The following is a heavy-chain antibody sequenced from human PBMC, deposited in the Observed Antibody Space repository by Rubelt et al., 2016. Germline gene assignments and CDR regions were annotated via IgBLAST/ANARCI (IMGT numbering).Heavy chain of an antibody. Sequence: QLQLQESGPGLVKPSETLSLTCTVSGGSISSSSYYWGWIRQPPGKGLEWIGSICYSGSTYYNASLKILVTISVDTSKNQCSLKLSSVTAADTAGYYCARELRNGMDVWGQGTTVTVSS. CDR2: ICYSGST. V-gene: IGHV4-39*07. D-gene: IGHD3-3*01. J-gene: IGHJ6*02. CDR3: ARELRNGMDV. CDR1: GGSISSSSYY.